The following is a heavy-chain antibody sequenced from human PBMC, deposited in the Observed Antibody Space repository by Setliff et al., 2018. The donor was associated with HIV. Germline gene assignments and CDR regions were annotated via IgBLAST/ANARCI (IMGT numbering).Heavy chain of an antibody. J-gene: IGHJ4*02. CDR2: IYDSGST. D-gene: IGHD6-6*01. CDR1: GGSISSGGFY. Sequence: SETLSLTCTVSGGSISSGGFYWSWNRQHPGKGLVWIGDIYDSGSTYSNPSLKSRVTILVDTSKNQFSLKLSSVTAADTAVYYCARLVSSSSKFDSWGQGTLVTVSS. V-gene: IGHV4-31*03. CDR3: ARLVSSSSKFDS.